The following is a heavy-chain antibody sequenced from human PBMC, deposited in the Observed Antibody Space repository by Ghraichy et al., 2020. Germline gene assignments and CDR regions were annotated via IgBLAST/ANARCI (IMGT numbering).Heavy chain of an antibody. CDR3: AGKTGTYYYGSGSYYNDYFDY. CDR1: GGSISSSSYY. J-gene: IGHJ4*02. Sequence: SETLSLTCTVSGGSISSSSYYWGWIRQPPGKGLEWIGSIYYSGSTYYNPSLKSRVTISVDTSKNQFSLKLSSVTAADTAVYYCAGKTGTYYYGSGSYYNDYFDYWGQGTLVTVSS. D-gene: IGHD3-10*01. V-gene: IGHV4-39*01. CDR2: IYYSGST.